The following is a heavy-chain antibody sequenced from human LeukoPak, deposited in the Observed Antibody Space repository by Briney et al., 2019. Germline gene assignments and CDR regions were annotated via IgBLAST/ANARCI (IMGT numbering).Heavy chain of an antibody. V-gene: IGHV3-21*01. CDR2: ISSSSSYI. Sequence: GGSLRLSCAASGFTFSSYSMNWVRQAPGKGLEWVSSISSSSSYIYYADSVKGRFTISRDNAKNSLYLQMNSLRAEDTAVYYCAREGGRDGYNYYSYWGQGTLVTVSS. J-gene: IGHJ4*02. D-gene: IGHD5-24*01. CDR3: AREGGRDGYNYYSY. CDR1: GFTFSSYS.